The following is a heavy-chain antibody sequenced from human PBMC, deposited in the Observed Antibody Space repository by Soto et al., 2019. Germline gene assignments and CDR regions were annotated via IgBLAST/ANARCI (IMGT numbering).Heavy chain of an antibody. CDR1: GFTFSSYA. V-gene: IGHV3-23*01. J-gene: IGHJ6*02. D-gene: IGHD2-2*01. Sequence: PGGSLRLSCAAPGFTFSSYAMSWVRQAPGKGLEWVSAISGSGGSTYYADSVKGRFTISRDNSKNTLYLQMNSLRAEDTAVYYCAKDTEYHIVVVPAAPRYYGMDVWGQGTTVTVSS. CDR3: AKDTEYHIVVVPAAPRYYGMDV. CDR2: ISGSGGST.